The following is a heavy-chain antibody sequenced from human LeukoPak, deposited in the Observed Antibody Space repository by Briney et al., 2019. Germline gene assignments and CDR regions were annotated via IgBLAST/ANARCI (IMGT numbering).Heavy chain of an antibody. CDR1: GGSISNSSHY. CDR2: IFYSGTT. D-gene: IGHD5-12*01. V-gene: IGHV4-39*01. Sequence: SETLSLTCTVSGGSISNSSHYWARIRQPPGKGLEWIGSIFYSGTTFYNPSLKSRLTISVDMPKNQFSLRLSSVTAADTAVYYCARRDIVATISTWGQGTLVTVSS. CDR3: ARRDIVATIST. J-gene: IGHJ4*02.